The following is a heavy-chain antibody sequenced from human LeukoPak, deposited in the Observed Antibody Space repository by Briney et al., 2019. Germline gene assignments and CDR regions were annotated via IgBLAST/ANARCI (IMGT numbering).Heavy chain of an antibody. CDR2: IYNSGTT. J-gene: IGHJ4*02. CDR3: ARDHGEEGGYHFDY. D-gene: IGHD6-19*01. Sequence: SETLSLTCSVSGSVSSSIHYWGWIRQPPGKGLEGIAHIYNSGTTNYNPSLKSRVTISVDKSKNQFSLRLSSVTAADTAVYYCARDHGEEGGYHFDYWGQGTLVTVSS. V-gene: IGHV4-39*07. CDR1: GSVSSSIHY.